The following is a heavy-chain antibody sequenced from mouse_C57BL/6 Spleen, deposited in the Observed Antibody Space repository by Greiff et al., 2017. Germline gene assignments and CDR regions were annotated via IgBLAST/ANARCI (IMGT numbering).Heavy chain of an antibody. CDR3: ARNGGGSSSYYYAMDY. CDR1: GYAFSSSW. CDR2: IYPGDGDT. V-gene: IGHV1-82*01. J-gene: IGHJ4*01. Sequence: QVQLQQSGPELVKPGASVTISCKASGYAFSSSWMNWVKQRPGTGLEWIGRIYPGDGDTNYNGKFKGKATLTADKSSSTAYMQLSSLTSEDSAVYFCARNGGGSSSYYYAMDYWGQGTSVTVSS. D-gene: IGHD1-1*01.